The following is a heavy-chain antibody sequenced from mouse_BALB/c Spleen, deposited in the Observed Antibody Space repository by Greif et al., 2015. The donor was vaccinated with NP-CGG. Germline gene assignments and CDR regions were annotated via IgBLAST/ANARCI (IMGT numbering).Heavy chain of an antibody. Sequence: VKLVESGPGLVAPSQSLSITCTVSGFSLTSYGVHWVRQPPGKGLEWLGVIWAGGSTNYNSALMSRLSISKDNSKSQVFLKMSSLQTDDTAMYYCARDRGPFYAMDYGGQGTSVTVSS. CDR1: GFSLTSYG. CDR3: ARDRGPFYAMDY. J-gene: IGHJ4*01. CDR2: IWAGGST. V-gene: IGHV2-9*02. D-gene: IGHD3-3*01.